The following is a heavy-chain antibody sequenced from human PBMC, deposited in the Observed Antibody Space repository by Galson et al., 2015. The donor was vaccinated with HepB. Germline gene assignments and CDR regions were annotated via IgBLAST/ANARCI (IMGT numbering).Heavy chain of an antibody. CDR1: GGSFSGYY. V-gene: IGHV4-34*01. D-gene: IGHD4-23*01. Sequence: LSLTCAVYGGSFSGYYWSWIRQPPGKGLEWIGEINHSGSTNYNPSLKSRVTISVDTSKNQFSLKLSSVTAADTAVYYCAGSFGFGGNSAYYYYYMDVWGKGTTVTVSS. J-gene: IGHJ6*03. CDR3: AGSFGFGGNSAYYYYYMDV. CDR2: INHSGST.